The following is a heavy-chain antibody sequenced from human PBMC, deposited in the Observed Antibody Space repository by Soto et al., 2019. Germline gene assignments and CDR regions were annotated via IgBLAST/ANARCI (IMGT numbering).Heavy chain of an antibody. CDR1: GFTFSSYS. CDR3: ARDLRIAVAGTKEDYYYYGMDV. V-gene: IGHV3-21*01. Sequence: VQLVESGGGLVKPGGSLRLSCAASGFTFSSYSMNWVRQAPGKGLEWVSSISSSSSYIYYADSVKGRFTISRDNAKNSLYLQMNSLRAEDTAVYYCARDLRIAVAGTKEDYYYYGMDVWGQGTTVTVSS. D-gene: IGHD6-19*01. J-gene: IGHJ6*02. CDR2: ISSSSSYI.